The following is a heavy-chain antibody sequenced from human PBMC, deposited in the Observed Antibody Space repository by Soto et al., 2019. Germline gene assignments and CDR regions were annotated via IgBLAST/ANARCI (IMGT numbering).Heavy chain of an antibody. J-gene: IGHJ3*02. CDR1: GYTFTHYA. V-gene: IGHV1-3*04. CDR2: INTDNGYT. Sequence: ASVKVSCKSSGYTFTHYAMHWVRQAPGQGLEWLGWINTDNGYTAFSQKFQGRVSITMDTSASTAYVELSSLTSEDTGVYYCARQGDSRILRDTFDIWGQGTLVTVSS. D-gene: IGHD2-8*01. CDR3: ARQGDSRILRDTFDI.